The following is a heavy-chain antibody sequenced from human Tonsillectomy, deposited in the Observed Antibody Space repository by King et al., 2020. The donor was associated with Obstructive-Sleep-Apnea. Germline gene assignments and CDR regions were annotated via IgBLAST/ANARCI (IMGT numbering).Heavy chain of an antibody. D-gene: IGHD3-9*01. V-gene: IGHV3-30*18. Sequence: VQLVESGGGVVQPGRSPRLSCAASGFTFSNYGMHWVRQAPGKGLEWVAIISYDGSNKYYADSVKGRFTISRDNSKNTLYLQMNSMRAEDTAVYYGVKAPYYDMLTGYGGDDDYYGMDV. CDR3: VKAPYYDMLTGYGGDDDYYGMDV. CDR2: ISYDGSNK. CDR1: GFTFSNYG. J-gene: IGHJ6*01.